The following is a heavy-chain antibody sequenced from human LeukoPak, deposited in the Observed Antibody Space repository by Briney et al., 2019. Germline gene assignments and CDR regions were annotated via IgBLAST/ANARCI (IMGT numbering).Heavy chain of an antibody. CDR3: ARGKSEGDWFDP. J-gene: IGHJ5*02. V-gene: IGHV4-34*01. D-gene: IGHD1-26*01. Sequence: SETLSLTCAVYGGSFSGYYWSWIRRPPGKGLEWIGEINHSGSTNYNPSLKSRVTISVDTSKNQFSLKLSSVTAADTAVYYCARGKSEGDWFDPWGQGTQVTVSS. CDR2: INHSGST. CDR1: GGSFSGYY.